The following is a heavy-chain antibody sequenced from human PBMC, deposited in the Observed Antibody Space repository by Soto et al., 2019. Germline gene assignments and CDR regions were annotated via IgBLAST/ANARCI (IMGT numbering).Heavy chain of an antibody. D-gene: IGHD6-19*01. V-gene: IGHV3-23*01. J-gene: IGHJ6*02. CDR2: ISGSGGST. CDR1: GFTFSSYA. CDR3: AKDHNFRFPPLGRLGWLPSYGMDV. Sequence: GGSLRLSCAASGFTFSSYAMSWVRQAPGKGLEWVSAISGSGGSTYYADSVKGRFTISRDNSKNTLYLQMNSLRAEDTAVYYCAKDHNFRFPPLGRLGWLPSYGMDVWGQGTTVTVSS.